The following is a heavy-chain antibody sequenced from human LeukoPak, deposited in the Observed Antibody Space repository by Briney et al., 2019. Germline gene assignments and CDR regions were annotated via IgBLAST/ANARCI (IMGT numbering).Heavy chain of an antibody. CDR2: ISGSGSST. D-gene: IGHD6-19*01. CDR1: GFTFSSYA. V-gene: IGHV3-23*01. J-gene: IGHJ4*02. CDR3: AKDPYTSGWCWNQLDY. Sequence: GGSLRLSCAASGFTFSSYAMSWVRQAPGKGLEWVSAISGSGSSTYYADSVKGRFTISRDNSKNTLYLQMNSLRAEDTAVYYCAKDPYTSGWCWNQLDYWGQGTLVTVSS.